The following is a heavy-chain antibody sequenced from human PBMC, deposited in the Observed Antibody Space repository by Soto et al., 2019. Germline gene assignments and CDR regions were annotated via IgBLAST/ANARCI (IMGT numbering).Heavy chain of an antibody. D-gene: IGHD3-16*02. CDR1: GGSFSGYY. CDR2: INHSGST. Sequence: PSETLSLTCAVYGGSFSGYYWSWIRQPPGKGLEWIGEINHSGSTNYNPSLKSRATISVDTSKNQFSLKLSSVTAADTAVYYCARHVMDDYVWGSYPRPFDYWGQGTLITVSS. J-gene: IGHJ4*02. CDR3: ARHVMDDYVWGSYPRPFDY. V-gene: IGHV4-34*01.